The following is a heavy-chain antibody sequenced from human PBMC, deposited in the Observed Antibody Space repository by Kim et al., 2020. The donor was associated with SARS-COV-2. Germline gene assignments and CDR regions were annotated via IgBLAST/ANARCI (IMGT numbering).Heavy chain of an antibody. Sequence: SVKVSCKASGGTFRTSGITWMRQAPGQGLEWMGGIIPIFATTNYAQKFQARVTITADETTNTVFMQLSGLRSYDTAVYYCARNRPQLSTMTPPDFWGQG. V-gene: IGHV1-69*13. D-gene: IGHD4-17*01. CDR3: ARNRPQLSTMTPPDF. CDR2: IIPIFATT. J-gene: IGHJ4*02. CDR1: GGTFRTSG.